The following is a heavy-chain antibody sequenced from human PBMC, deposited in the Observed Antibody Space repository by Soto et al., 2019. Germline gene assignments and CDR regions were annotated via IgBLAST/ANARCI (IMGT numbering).Heavy chain of an antibody. CDR3: ARESIFGVVTNDAFDI. J-gene: IGHJ3*02. V-gene: IGHV3-33*01. Sequence: GESLKISCAASGFTFSSYGMHWVRQAPGKGLEWVAVIWYDGSDKYYADSVKGRFTISRDNSKNTLYLQMNSLRAEDTAVYYCARESIFGVVTNDAFDIWGQGTMVTVSS. D-gene: IGHD3-3*01. CDR1: GFTFSSYG. CDR2: IWYDGSDK.